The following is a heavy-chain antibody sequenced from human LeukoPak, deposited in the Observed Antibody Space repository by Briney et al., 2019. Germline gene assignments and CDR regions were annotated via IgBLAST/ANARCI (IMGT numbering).Heavy chain of an antibody. Sequence: SETLSLTCAVYGGSFSGYFWTWIRQPLGKGLEWIGEINHSGSTNYNPSLKSRVTISVDTSKNQFSLKLNSVAPEDTAVYYCARDVVGMGGYGAYVGLPLDYWDQGTLVTVSS. D-gene: IGHD5-12*01. CDR2: INHSGST. CDR1: GGSFSGYF. V-gene: IGHV4-34*01. CDR3: ARDVVGMGGYGAYVGLPLDY. J-gene: IGHJ4*02.